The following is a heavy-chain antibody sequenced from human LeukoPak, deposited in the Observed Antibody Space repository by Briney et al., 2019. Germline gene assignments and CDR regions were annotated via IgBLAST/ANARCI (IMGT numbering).Heavy chain of an antibody. CDR2: INTDGSST. J-gene: IGHJ4*02. CDR1: GFTFSSYW. V-gene: IGHV3-74*01. CDR3: ARALLVAAAGTTYDY. Sequence: GGSLRLSCAASGFTFSSYWMHWVRQAPGKGLVWVSRINTDGSSTSYADSVKGRFTISRDNAKNTLYLQMNSLRAEDTAVYYCARALLVAAAGTTYDYWGQGTLVTVSS. D-gene: IGHD6-13*01.